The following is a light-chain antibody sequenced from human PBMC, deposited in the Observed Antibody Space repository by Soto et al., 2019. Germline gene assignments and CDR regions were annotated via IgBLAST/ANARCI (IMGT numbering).Light chain of an antibody. V-gene: IGKV3-15*01. CDR2: GAF. CDR1: QSVTEK. Sequence: IVMTQSPDNLSVSPGEGGTLXCRASQSVTEKVAWYQQKPGQAPRLLIYGAFTRAPGVQARFSGSGSGTEFTFTISSLQSEDSAVYFSQQYANWPKTFGQGTKWIS. CDR3: QQYANWPKT. J-gene: IGKJ1*01.